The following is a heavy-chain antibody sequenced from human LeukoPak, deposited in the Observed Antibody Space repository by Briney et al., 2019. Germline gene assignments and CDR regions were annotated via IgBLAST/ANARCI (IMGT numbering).Heavy chain of an antibody. J-gene: IGHJ2*01. V-gene: IGHV3-48*01. D-gene: IGHD6-13*01. CDR1: GFTFSSYN. CDR3: ARHQATYSSTWYRYLDL. Sequence: GGSLRLSCAASGFTFSSYNMNWVRQSPGKGLEWVSYINSGSSLIYYADSVKGRFTISRDNAKNSLYLQMNTLRVEDTAVYYCARHQATYSSTWYRYLDLWGRGTLVTVSS. CDR2: INSGSSLI.